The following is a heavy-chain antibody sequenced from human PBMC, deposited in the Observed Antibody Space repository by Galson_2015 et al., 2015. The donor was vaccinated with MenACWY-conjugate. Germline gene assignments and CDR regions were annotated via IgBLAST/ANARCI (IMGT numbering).Heavy chain of an antibody. CDR2: ISTRSYT. CDR3: ARFSRTPGKYPDY. Sequence: SLRLSCAASGFTFSDYYMSWVRQAPGKGLECVSYISTRSYTNYADSVQGRFTISRDNAKNSVYLQMDSLRAEDTAVYYCARFSRTPGKYPDYWGQGTPVTVSS. CDR1: GFTFSDYY. D-gene: IGHD1-14*01. J-gene: IGHJ4*02. V-gene: IGHV3-11*06.